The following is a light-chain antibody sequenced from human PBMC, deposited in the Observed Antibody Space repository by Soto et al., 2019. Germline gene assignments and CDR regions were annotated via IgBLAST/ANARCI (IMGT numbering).Light chain of an antibody. V-gene: IGLV3-21*02. CDR3: QVWDNVDDHSYV. Sequence: SYELTQPPSVSVAPGQTATISCGENNIDSRTVHWYQQKPGQAPLLVVYDNSFRPSGIPNRFSGSNSGNTATLTISRVEAGDEADYYCQVWDNVDDHSYVFGNGNKVTV. CDR1: NIDSRT. CDR2: DNS. J-gene: IGLJ1*01.